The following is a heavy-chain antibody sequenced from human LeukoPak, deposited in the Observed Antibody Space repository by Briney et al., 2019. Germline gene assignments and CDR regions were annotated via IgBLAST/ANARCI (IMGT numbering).Heavy chain of an antibody. CDR3: ARDYGWSFAN. J-gene: IGHJ4*02. D-gene: IGHD3-10*01. CDR2: IKYDGSEQ. CDR1: GFIFSSHW. Sequence: PGGPLRLSCTSSGFIFSSHWMNWVRQAPGKGPEWVANIKYDGSEQYYVDSVKGRFSISRDNTKNLLYLQMNSLRVEDTAVYYCARDYGWSFANWGQGTLVTVSS. V-gene: IGHV3-7*03.